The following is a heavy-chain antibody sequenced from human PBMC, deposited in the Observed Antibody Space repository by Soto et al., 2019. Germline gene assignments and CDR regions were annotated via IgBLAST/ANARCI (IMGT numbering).Heavy chain of an antibody. CDR2: IDPSDSYT. CDR1: GYSFTSYW. D-gene: IGHD6-13*01. J-gene: IGHJ6*02. V-gene: IGHV5-10-1*01. Sequence: GESLKISCKGSGYSFTSYWISWVRQMPGKGLEWMGRIDPSDSYTNYSPSFQGHVTISADKSISTAYLQWSSLKASDTAMYYCARRYSSTEEPYGMDVWGQGATVTVSS. CDR3: ARRYSSTEEPYGMDV.